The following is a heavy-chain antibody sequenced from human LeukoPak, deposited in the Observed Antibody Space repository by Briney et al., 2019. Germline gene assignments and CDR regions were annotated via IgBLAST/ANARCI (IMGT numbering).Heavy chain of an antibody. CDR1: GFAFSKYA. CDR2: ISDDGRS. Sequence: GGSLRLSCAASGFAFSKYAMHWVRQAPGKRLEWVTIISDDGRSNYADSVEGRFTISRDNSKNTLYLQMSSLRAEDTAVYYCASTSGYDFWDMGYWGQGTLVTVSS. CDR3: ASTSGYDFWDMGY. D-gene: IGHD5-12*01. V-gene: IGHV3-30*04. J-gene: IGHJ4*02.